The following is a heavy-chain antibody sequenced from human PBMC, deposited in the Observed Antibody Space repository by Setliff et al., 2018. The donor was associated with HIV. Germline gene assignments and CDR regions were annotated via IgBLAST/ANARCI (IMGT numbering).Heavy chain of an antibody. Sequence: SVKVSCKASGGTFSSYGISWVRQAPGQGLEWMGGIIPIFTTANYAQKFRGRVTMTADESTSTAYMELSSLRSEDTAVYYCARGRDYIVVVPAATPIPDYYYGMDVWGQGTTVTVSS. CDR2: IIPIFTTA. CDR3: ARGRDYIVVVPAATPIPDYYYGMDV. CDR1: GGTFSSYG. J-gene: IGHJ6*02. V-gene: IGHV1-69*13. D-gene: IGHD2-2*01.